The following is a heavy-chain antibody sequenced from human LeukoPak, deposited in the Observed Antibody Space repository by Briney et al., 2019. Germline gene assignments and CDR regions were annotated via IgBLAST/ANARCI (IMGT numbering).Heavy chain of an antibody. CDR2: IYYSGST. CDR1: GGSISSYY. V-gene: IGHV4-59*01. D-gene: IGHD2-21*01. J-gene: IGHJ4*02. CDR3: ASLARSHYFDY. Sequence: SETLSLTCTVSGGSISSYYWSWIRQPPGKGLEWIGYIYYSGSTNYNPSLKSRVTISVDTSKNQFSLKLSSVTAADTAVYYCASLARSHYFDYWGQGTLVTVSS.